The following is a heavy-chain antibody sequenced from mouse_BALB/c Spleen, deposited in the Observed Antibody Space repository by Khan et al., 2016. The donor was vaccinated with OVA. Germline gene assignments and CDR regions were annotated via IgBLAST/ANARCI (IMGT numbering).Heavy chain of an antibody. CDR3: AIVYGGDFDY. Sequence: VQLKESGPGLVKPSQSLSLTCTVTGYSITTDYAWNWIRQFPGNKLEWMGFISYSGNTKYNPSLKSRISITRDTSKNQFFLQLKSVTTEDTARYYCAIVYGGDFDYWGQGTTLTVSS. J-gene: IGHJ2*01. CDR2: ISYSGNT. CDR1: GYSITTDYA. D-gene: IGHD1-1*01. V-gene: IGHV3-2*02.